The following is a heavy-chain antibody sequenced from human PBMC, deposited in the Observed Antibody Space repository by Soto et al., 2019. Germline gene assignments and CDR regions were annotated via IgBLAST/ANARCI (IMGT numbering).Heavy chain of an antibody. J-gene: IGHJ4*02. CDR1: GFTFSSYA. D-gene: IGHD1-26*01. Sequence: SGGSLRLSCAASGFTFSSYAMTWVRQAPGKGLEWVSAISGSGGSTYYADSVKGQFTISRDNSKNTLYLQMNSLRAEDTAVYYCAKGLYSGSYFDYWGQGTLVTVSS. V-gene: IGHV3-23*01. CDR2: ISGSGGST. CDR3: AKGLYSGSYFDY.